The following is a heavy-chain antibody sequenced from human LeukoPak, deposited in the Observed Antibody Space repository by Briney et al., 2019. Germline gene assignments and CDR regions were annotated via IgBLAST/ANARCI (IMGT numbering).Heavy chain of an antibody. V-gene: IGHV1-18*01. J-gene: IGHJ6*03. Sequence: GASVKVSCKASGYTFTSYGISWVRQAPGQGLEWMGWISAYNGNTNYAQKLHGRVTMTTDTSTSTAYMELRSLRSDDTAIYYCARGSTKVTSVIHMDVWGKGTTVTVSS. CDR2: ISAYNGNT. D-gene: IGHD4-11*01. CDR1: GYTFTSYG. CDR3: ARGSTKVTSVIHMDV.